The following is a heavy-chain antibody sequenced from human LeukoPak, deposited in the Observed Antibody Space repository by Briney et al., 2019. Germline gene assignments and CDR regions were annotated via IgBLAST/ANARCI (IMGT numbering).Heavy chain of an antibody. CDR1: GGSFSGKY. Sequence: SEALSLTCAVSGGSFSGKYWTWIRQPPGKGLEWIGEITYSGSIYYNPSLKSRVTISVDTSKNQFSLKLNSVTAADTAVYYCARDLMTWGQGTLVTVSS. CDR3: ARDLMT. V-gene: IGHV4-34*01. CDR2: ITYSGSI. J-gene: IGHJ4*02.